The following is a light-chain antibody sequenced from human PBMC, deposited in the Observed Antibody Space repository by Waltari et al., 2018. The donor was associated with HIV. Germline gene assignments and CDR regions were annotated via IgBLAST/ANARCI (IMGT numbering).Light chain of an antibody. Sequence: SSVLTQPPSVSVAPGQTARIPCGGPNIGSKRVHWYQQRPGQAPVLVVYDDRVRPSGIPDRFSGSNSGNTATLTISRVEAGDEADYYCHVWNSTSDLGVFGGGTQLTVL. V-gene: IGLV3-21*02. J-gene: IGLJ7*01. CDR3: HVWNSTSDLGV. CDR1: NIGSKR. CDR2: DDR.